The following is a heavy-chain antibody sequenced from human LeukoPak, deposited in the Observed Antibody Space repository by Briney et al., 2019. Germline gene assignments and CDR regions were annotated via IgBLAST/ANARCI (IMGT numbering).Heavy chain of an antibody. CDR2: ISYDGSNK. J-gene: IGHJ2*01. V-gene: IGHV3-30*18. CDR1: GIIFSSYG. D-gene: IGHD6-19*01. Sequence: GRSLRLSCAASGIIFSSYGMHWVRQAPGKGLEWVAIISYDGSNKYYADSVKGRFTISRDNSKNTLYLQMNSLRAEDTAVYYCAKDLGGGSGCYDLWGRGTLVTVSS. CDR3: AKDLGGGSGCYDL.